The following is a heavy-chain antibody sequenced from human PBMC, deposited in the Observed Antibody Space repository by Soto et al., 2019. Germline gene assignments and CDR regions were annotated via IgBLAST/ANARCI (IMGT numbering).Heavy chain of an antibody. Sequence: QVQLVQSGAEMKKPGASVNISCQASGFTFSGTLINWVRQGPGQGLEWMGWINPASGNTRYSESFQGRVTIPSLSTSAAAYLAMRHRTSEDKAVYFRARDIVGVSPRAKDAFAVWGQRTIMNVSS. J-gene: IGHJ3*01. CDR3: ARDIVGVSPRAKDAFAV. V-gene: IGHV1-3*03. D-gene: IGHD1-26*01. CDR2: INPASGNT. CDR1: GFTFSGTL.